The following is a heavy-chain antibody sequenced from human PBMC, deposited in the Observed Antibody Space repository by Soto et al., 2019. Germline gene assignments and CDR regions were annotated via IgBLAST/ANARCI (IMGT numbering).Heavy chain of an antibody. V-gene: IGHV3-30*18. CDR3: EQDSCSSSVMAFLLNRSSDL. J-gene: IGHJ2*01. Sequence: VKGLEWVAVIAYDGSNKYYADAVKGRFTISRENSKNTLYLQMNSLRGEDMFFYYCEQDSCSSSVMAFLLNRSSDL. CDR2: IAYDGSNK. D-gene: IGHD3-16*01.